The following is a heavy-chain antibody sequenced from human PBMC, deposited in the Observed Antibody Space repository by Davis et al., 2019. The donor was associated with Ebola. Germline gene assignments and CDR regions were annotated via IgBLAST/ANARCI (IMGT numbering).Heavy chain of an antibody. CDR3: ARGSSSSGFDY. CDR1: GFTSSTYW. D-gene: IGHD6-6*01. Sequence: GGSLRLSCAASGFTSSTYWMSWVPQAPGKGLEWVANIKQDGSEKYYVDSVKGRFTISRDNAKNSLYLQMNSLGAEDTAVYYCARGSSSSGFDYWGQGTLVTVSS. CDR2: IKQDGSEK. J-gene: IGHJ4*02. V-gene: IGHV3-7*01.